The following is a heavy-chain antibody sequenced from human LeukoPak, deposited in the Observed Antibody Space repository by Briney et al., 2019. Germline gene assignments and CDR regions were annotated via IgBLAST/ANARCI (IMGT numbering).Heavy chain of an antibody. V-gene: IGHV3-11*01. CDR1: GFTFSDYY. J-gene: IGHJ5*02. CDR3: ARDKFYRYGDYRNWFDP. D-gene: IGHD4-17*01. Sequence: PGGSLRLSCAASGFTFSDYYMSWIRQAPGKGLEWVSYISSSGSTIYYAASVKGRFTISRDNAKNSLYLQMNSLRAEDTAVYYCARDKFYRYGDYRNWFDPWGQGTLVTVSS. CDR2: ISSSGSTI.